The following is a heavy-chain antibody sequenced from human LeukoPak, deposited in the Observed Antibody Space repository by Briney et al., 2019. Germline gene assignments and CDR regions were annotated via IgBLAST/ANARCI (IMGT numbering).Heavy chain of an antibody. Sequence: ASVKVSCKASGYSFNDKYLHWVRQAPGQGLEWMGSINPNSGGTNYAQKFQGRVTITTDTSMSTAYMELSRLTSDDTAVYYCARSGWYDSSGYYYVWGQGTLVTVSS. J-gene: IGHJ4*02. CDR2: INPNSGGT. CDR1: GYSFNDKY. D-gene: IGHD3-22*01. V-gene: IGHV1-2*02. CDR3: ARSGWYDSSGYYYV.